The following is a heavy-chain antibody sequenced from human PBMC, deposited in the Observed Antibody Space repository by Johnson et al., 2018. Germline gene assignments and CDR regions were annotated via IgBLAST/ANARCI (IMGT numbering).Heavy chain of an antibody. CDR3: AREDGSSDAFDI. CDR2: IYYSWIT. Sequence: QVQLVESGPGLVKPSETLSLTCTISGGSISTYYWSWIRQPPGKGLEWIGYIYYSWITNYNPSLKSRFTISVDTSKNQFSLKVRSVTVADTAVYYCAREDGSSDAFDIWGQGTMVTVAS. CDR1: GGSISTYY. D-gene: IGHD6-13*01. V-gene: IGHV4-59*01. J-gene: IGHJ3*02.